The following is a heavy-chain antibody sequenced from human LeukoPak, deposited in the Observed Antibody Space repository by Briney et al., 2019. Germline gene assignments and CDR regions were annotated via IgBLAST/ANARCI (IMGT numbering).Heavy chain of an antibody. D-gene: IGHD3-10*01. CDR3: ARDLKPSTMVRGVILFDI. Sequence: GASVKVSCKASGGTFSSYAISWVRQAPGQGLEWMGGIIPIFGTANYEQKFQGRVTITADESTSTAYMELSSLRSEDTAVYYCARDLKPSTMVRGVILFDIWGQGTMVTVSS. V-gene: IGHV1-69*13. CDR2: IIPIFGTA. CDR1: GGTFSSYA. J-gene: IGHJ3*02.